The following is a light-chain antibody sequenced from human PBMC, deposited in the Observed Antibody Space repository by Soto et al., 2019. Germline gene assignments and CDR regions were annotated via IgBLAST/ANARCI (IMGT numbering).Light chain of an antibody. V-gene: IGKV3-20*01. CDR1: QSVSSSY. CDR2: GAS. CDR3: QEYGSSPRVFT. J-gene: IGKJ3*01. Sequence: EIVLTQSPGTLSLSPGERATLSCRASQSVSSSYLAWYQQKPGQPPRLLIYGASSRATGIPDRFSGSGSGTVFTLTITRLEPEDFAVYYCQEYGSSPRVFTFGPGTKVDIK.